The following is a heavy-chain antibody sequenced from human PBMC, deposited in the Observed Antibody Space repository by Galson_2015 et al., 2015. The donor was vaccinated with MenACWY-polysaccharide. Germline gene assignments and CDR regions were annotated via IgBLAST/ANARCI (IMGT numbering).Heavy chain of an antibody. CDR3: ARGGRAASNRNWFDP. V-gene: IGHV6-1*01. CDR1: GDSVSSNSGS. CDR2: TYYRSKWYS. J-gene: IGHJ5*02. D-gene: IGHD3-16*01. Sequence: CAISGDSVSSNSGSWHWVRQSPSRGLEWLGRTYYRSKWYSYYGASVKGRITINPDTSNNQFSLKLNSVTAADTAVYYCARGGRAASNRNWFDPWGQGTLVTVSS.